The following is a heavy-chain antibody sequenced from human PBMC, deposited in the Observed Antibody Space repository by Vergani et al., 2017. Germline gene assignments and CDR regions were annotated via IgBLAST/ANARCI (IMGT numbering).Heavy chain of an antibody. Sequence: QVQLVQSGAEVKKPGSSVKVSCKASGGTFSSSAISWVRQAPGQGREWMGGIIPIFGTANYAQNFQGRVTITADESTSTAYMELSSLRSEDTAVYYCARVRGDGYNGRLDYWGQGTLVTVSS. CDR3: ARVRGDGYNGRLDY. D-gene: IGHD5-24*01. CDR1: GGTFSSSA. V-gene: IGHV1-69*01. CDR2: IIPIFGTA. J-gene: IGHJ4*02.